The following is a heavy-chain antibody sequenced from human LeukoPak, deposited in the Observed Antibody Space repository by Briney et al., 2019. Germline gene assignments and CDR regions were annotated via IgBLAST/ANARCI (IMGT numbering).Heavy chain of an antibody. V-gene: IGHV3-23*01. J-gene: IGHJ3*02. CDR2: ISGSGGST. Sequence: GGSLRLSCAASGFTFSSYAMSWVRQAPGKGLEWVSAISGSGGSTYYADSVKGRFTISRDNSKNTLYLQMNSLRAEDTAVCYCAKGLERSYDTFDIWGQGTMVTVSS. CDR3: AKGLERSYDTFDI. D-gene: IGHD1-26*01. CDR1: GFTFSSYA.